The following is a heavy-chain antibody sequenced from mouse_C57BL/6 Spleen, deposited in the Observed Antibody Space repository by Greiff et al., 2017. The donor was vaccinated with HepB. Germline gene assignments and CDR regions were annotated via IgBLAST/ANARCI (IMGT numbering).Heavy chain of an antibody. D-gene: IGHD2-4*01. Sequence: QVQLQQSGAELMKPGASVKLSCKATGYTFTGYWIEWVKQRPGHGLEWIGEILPGRGSTNYNEKFKGKATFTADTSSNTAYMQLSSLTTEDSAIYYCARKIRGDYAAWFAYWGQGTLVTVSA. V-gene: IGHV1-9*01. J-gene: IGHJ3*01. CDR3: ARKIRGDYAAWFAY. CDR2: ILPGRGST. CDR1: GYTFTGYW.